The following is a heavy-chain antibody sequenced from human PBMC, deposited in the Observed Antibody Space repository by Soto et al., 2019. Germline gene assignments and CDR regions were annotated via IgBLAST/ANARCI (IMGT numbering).Heavy chain of an antibody. Sequence: QVLLVQSGAEVKKPGSSVKVSCKLSGATFSSYAMSWVRQAPGQGLAWIGGIIPFVGSPNYAQKFQGRVTLTADTSTATSYMELSSLRSADTSVYYCARGKGAYYSHPVYLGQGTLVNVST. CDR3: ARGKGAYYSHPVY. V-gene: IGHV1-69*06. D-gene: IGHD3-22*01. J-gene: IGHJ4*02. CDR2: IIPFVGSP. CDR1: GATFSSYA.